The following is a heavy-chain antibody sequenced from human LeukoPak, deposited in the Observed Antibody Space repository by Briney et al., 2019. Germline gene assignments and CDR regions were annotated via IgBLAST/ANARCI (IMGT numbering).Heavy chain of an antibody. J-gene: IGHJ4*02. D-gene: IGHD5-24*01. V-gene: IGHV3-23*01. CDR3: ATNRDGYNY. CDR1: GFTFSNYA. Sequence: GGPLRLSCAASGFTFSNYAMTWVRQAPGKGLEWVSSISGIGSNIYYADSVKGRFTISRDNSKNTLHVQMNSLRAEDTAIYYCATNRDGYNYWGQGTLVTVSS. CDR2: ISGIGSNI.